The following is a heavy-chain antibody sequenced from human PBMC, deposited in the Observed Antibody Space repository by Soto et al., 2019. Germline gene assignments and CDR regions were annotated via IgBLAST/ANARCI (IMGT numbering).Heavy chain of an antibody. Sequence: SETLSLTCTVSGGSISSYYWSWIRQPPGKGLEWIGYIYYSGSTNYNPSLKSRVTISVDTSKNQFSLKLSSVTAADTAVYYCARQGELRFLTHWFDPWGQGTLVTVSS. CDR3: ARQGELRFLTHWFDP. J-gene: IGHJ5*02. V-gene: IGHV4-59*08. CDR1: GGSISSYY. D-gene: IGHD3-3*01. CDR2: IYYSGST.